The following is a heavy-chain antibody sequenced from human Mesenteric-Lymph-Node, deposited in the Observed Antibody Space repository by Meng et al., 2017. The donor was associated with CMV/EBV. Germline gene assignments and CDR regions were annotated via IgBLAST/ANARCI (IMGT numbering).Heavy chain of an antibody. Sequence: CKATGGNFSSYAISWVRQAPGQGLEWMGGIIPIFGTANYAQKFQGRVTITADESTSTAYMELSSLRSEDTAVYYCASLYSGYGIDYWGQGTLVTVSS. D-gene: IGHD5-12*01. CDR2: IIPIFGTA. J-gene: IGHJ4*02. CDR1: GGNFSSYA. V-gene: IGHV1-69*01. CDR3: ASLYSGYGIDY.